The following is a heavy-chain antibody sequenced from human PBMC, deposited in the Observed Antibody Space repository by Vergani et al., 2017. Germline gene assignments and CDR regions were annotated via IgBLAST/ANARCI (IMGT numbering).Heavy chain of an antibody. CDR2: IYHSGST. J-gene: IGHJ4*02. CDR3: ARHGPTSIITMIVVVNPFDY. CDR1: GGSISSGYY. Sequence: QVQLQESGPGLVKPSQTLSLTCTVSGGSISSGYYWGWIRQPPGKGLEWIGSIYHSGSTYYNPSLKSRVTISVDTSKNQFSLKLSSVTAADTAVYYCARHGPTSIITMIVVVNPFDYWGQGTLVTVSS. V-gene: IGHV4-38-2*02. D-gene: IGHD3-22*01.